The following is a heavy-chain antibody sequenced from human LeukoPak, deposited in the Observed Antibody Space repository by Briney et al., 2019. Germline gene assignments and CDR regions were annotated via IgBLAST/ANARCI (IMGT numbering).Heavy chain of an antibody. J-gene: IGHJ6*02. D-gene: IGHD6-13*01. CDR2: ISAYNGNT. V-gene: IGHV1-18*01. CDR1: GYTFTSYG. Sequence: ASVKVSCKASGYTFTSYGISWVRQAPGQGLEWMGWISAYNGNTNYAQKLQGRVTMTTDTSTSTAYMELRSLRSDDTAVYYCARDGAAAGPYYYYYGMGVWGQGTTVTVSS. CDR3: ARDGAAAGPYYYYYGMGV.